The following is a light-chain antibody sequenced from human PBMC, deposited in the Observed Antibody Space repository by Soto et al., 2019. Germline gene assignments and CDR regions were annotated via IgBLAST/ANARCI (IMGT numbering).Light chain of an antibody. J-gene: IGKJ2*01. CDR2: AAS. Sequence: DIQMTQSPSSLSAFVGDRVSITCRASQSINNYLNWYQQKPGKAPKLLIHAASSLQSGVPLRFSGSGSGTDFTLTISNLQPEDFATYFCQQIFSTPMYTFGQGTKLEIK. CDR3: QQIFSTPMYT. V-gene: IGKV1-39*01. CDR1: QSINNY.